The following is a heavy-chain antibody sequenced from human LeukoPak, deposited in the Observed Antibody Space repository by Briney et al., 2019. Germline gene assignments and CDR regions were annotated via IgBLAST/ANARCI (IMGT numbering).Heavy chain of an antibody. J-gene: IGHJ4*02. V-gene: IGHV1-18*01. CDR1: GYTFTSYG. Sequence: ASVTVSFTASGYTFTSYGISWVRQAPGQGLEWMGWISAYNGNTNYAQKLQGRVTMTTDTSTSTAYMELRSLRSDDTAVYYCARKLRYCSSTSCYSFDYWGQGTLVTVSS. D-gene: IGHD2-2*02. CDR2: ISAYNGNT. CDR3: ARKLRYCSSTSCYSFDY.